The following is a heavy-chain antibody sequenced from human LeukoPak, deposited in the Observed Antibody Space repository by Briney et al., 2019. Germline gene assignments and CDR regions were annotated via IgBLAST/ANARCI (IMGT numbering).Heavy chain of an antibody. CDR3: ARGGVAPDDAFDI. CDR1: GFTFSSYG. Sequence: PGRSLRLSCAASGFTFSSYGMHWVRQAPGKGLEWVAVISYDGSNKYYADSVKGRFTISRDNSKNTLYLQMNSLRAEDTAVYYCARGGVAPDDAFDIWGQGTMVTASS. D-gene: IGHD5-12*01. J-gene: IGHJ3*02. V-gene: IGHV3-30*03. CDR2: ISYDGSNK.